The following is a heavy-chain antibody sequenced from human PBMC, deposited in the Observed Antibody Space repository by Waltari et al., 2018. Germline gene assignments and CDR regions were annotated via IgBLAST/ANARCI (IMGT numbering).Heavy chain of an antibody. CDR3: ARVKGYCSGGSCPYHYNGMDV. CDR2: INHSGST. J-gene: IGHJ6*02. Sequence: QVQLQQWGAGLLKPSETLSLTCAVYGGSFSGYYWSWIRQPPGKGLEWIGEINHSGSTNYHPSLQSRVTLSVDTSKNQFSLKLSSVTAADTAVYYCARVKGYCSGGSCPYHYNGMDVWGQGTTVTVSS. CDR1: GGSFSGYY. V-gene: IGHV4-34*01. D-gene: IGHD2-15*01.